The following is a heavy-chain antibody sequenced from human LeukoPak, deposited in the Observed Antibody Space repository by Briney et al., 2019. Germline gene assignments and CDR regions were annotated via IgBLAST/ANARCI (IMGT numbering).Heavy chain of an antibody. CDR3: ARDGRVLRFLEWLPRPADY. CDR1: GFTFSSYA. D-gene: IGHD3-3*01. J-gene: IGHJ4*02. Sequence: PGGSLRLSCAASGFTFSSYAMHWVRQAPGKGLEWVAVISYDGSNKYYADSVKGRFTISRDNSKNTLYLQMNSLRAEDTAVYYCARDGRVLRFLEWLPRPADYWGQGTLVTVSS. CDR2: ISYDGSNK. V-gene: IGHV3-30-3*01.